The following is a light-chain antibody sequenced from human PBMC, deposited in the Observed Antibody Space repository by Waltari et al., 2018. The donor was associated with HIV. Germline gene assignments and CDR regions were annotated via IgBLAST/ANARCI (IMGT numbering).Light chain of an antibody. CDR1: SGHSTYA. CDR3: QTWGTGIRV. V-gene: IGLV4-69*01. J-gene: IGLJ3*02. Sequence: QLVLTQSPSASASLGASDKLTCTLSSGHSTYAIAWPQQQPEKGPRYLMKVNSDGSHSKGDGIPDRFSGSSSGSERYLIISSLQSEDEADYYCQTWGTGIRVFGGGTKLTVL. CDR2: VNSDGSH.